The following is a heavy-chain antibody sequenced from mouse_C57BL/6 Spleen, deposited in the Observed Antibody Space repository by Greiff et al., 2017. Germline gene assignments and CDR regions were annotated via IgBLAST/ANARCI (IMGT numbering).Heavy chain of an antibody. CDR3: ARGGLGPYYAMDY. D-gene: IGHD4-1*01. CDR1: GYSITSGYY. Sequence: EVQLQESGPGLVKPSQSLSLTCSVTGYSITSGYYWNWIRQFPGNKLEWMGYISYDGSNNYNPSLKNRISITRDTSKNQFFLKLNSVTTEDTATYYCARGGLGPYYAMDYWGQGTSVTVSS. J-gene: IGHJ4*01. V-gene: IGHV3-6*01. CDR2: ISYDGSN.